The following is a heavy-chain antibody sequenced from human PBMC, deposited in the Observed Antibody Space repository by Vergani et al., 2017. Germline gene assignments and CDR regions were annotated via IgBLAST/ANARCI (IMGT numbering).Heavy chain of an antibody. J-gene: IGHJ6*03. V-gene: IGHV1-46*03. Sequence: QVQLVQSGAEVKKPGASVKVSCKASGYTFTSYYMHWVRQASGQGLEWMGIINPSGGSTSYAQKCQGRVTMTRDTSTSTGYMELSSLRSEDTAVYYCARGPRYCSGGSCYSGPGYYYYMDVWGKGTTVTVSS. CDR2: INPSGGST. CDR1: GYTFTSYY. CDR3: ARGPRYCSGGSCYSGPGYYYYMDV. D-gene: IGHD2-15*01.